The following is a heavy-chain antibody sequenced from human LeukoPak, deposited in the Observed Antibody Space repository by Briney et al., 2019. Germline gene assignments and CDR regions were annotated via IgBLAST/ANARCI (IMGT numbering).Heavy chain of an antibody. CDR2: IYYTGNT. CDR3: ARDRLQLQS. J-gene: IGHJ5*02. Sequence: SETLSLTCTVSGDSISNYYLNWIRQPPGKGLEWIGYIYYTGNTNYNPSLKSRVNISVDTSKNQFSLKLSSVTAADTAVYYCARDRLQLQSWGQGTLVTVSS. D-gene: IGHD5-24*01. V-gene: IGHV4-59*01. CDR1: GDSISNYY.